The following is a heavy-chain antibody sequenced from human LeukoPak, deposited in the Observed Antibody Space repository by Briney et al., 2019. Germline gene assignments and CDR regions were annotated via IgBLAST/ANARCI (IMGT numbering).Heavy chain of an antibody. J-gene: IGHJ4*02. CDR1: GFTFSSYA. Sequence: GGSLRLSCAASGFTFSSYAMSWVRQAPGKGLGGVSAISGRGGSTYYADSVKGRFTISRDNSKNTLYLQMNSLRAEDTAVYYCAKLRGPYSSGPLQLPTFDYWGQGTLVTVSS. D-gene: IGHD6-19*01. V-gene: IGHV3-23*01. CDR3: AKLRGPYSSGPLQLPTFDY. CDR2: ISGRGGST.